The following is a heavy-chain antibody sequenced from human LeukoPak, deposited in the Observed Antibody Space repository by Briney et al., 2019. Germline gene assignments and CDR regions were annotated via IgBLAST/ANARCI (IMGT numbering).Heavy chain of an antibody. CDR3: ARVRYCSSTSCPITRNWFDP. J-gene: IGHJ5*02. CDR1: GYTFTSYG. D-gene: IGHD2-2*01. Sequence: ASVTVSCKASGYTFTSYGISWVRQAPGQGVEGMGWISAYNGNTNYAQKLQGRVTMTTDTSTSTAYMELRSLRSDDTAVYYCARVRYCSSTSCPITRNWFDPWGQGTLVTVSS. CDR2: ISAYNGNT. V-gene: IGHV1-18*01.